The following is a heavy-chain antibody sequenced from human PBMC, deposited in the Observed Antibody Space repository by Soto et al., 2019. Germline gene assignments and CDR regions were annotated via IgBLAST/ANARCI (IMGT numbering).Heavy chain of an antibody. J-gene: IGHJ6*02. D-gene: IGHD2-15*01. V-gene: IGHV4-39*01. CDR2: LYSSRDT. CDR3: ARHPGYCSGGSCNGQYTLDV. CDR1: GGSISNNSYS. Sequence: SETLSLTFSISGGSISNNSYSWGWIRQPPGKGLEWIGTLYSSRDTYYNPSLKSRVTISADTSQIQFSLDLTSVTATDTAVYFCARHPGYCSGGSCNGQYTLDVWGQGTTVT.